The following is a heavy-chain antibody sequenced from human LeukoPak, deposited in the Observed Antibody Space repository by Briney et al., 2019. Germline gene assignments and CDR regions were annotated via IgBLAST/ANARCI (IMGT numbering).Heavy chain of an antibody. Sequence: SVKVSCKASGGTFSSYAISWVRQAPGRGLEWMGGIIPIFGTANYAQKFQGRVTITADESTSTAYMELSSLRSEDTAVYYCARGSESQLLLFDYWGQGTLVTVSS. CDR3: ARGSESQLLLFDY. CDR2: IIPIFGTA. J-gene: IGHJ4*02. CDR1: GGTFSSYA. V-gene: IGHV1-69*13. D-gene: IGHD2-15*01.